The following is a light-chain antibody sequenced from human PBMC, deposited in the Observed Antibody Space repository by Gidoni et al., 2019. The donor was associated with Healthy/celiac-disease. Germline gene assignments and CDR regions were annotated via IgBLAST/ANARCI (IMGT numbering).Light chain of an antibody. CDR3: YSAADNNVV. CDR2: KDS. V-gene: IGLV3-27*01. Sequence: SYELTQPSSVSVPPGQTPRITCPGDVLAKKYARWFQQKPGQAPVLVIYKDSDRPSGIPERFSGSSSGTTVTLTISGAQVEDEADYYCYSAADNNVVFGGGTKLTVL. CDR1: VLAKKY. J-gene: IGLJ2*01.